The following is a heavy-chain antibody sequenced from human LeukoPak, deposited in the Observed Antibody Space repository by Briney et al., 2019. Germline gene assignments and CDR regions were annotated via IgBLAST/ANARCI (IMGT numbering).Heavy chain of an antibody. V-gene: IGHV3-30*04. CDR3: ARERLSGWYFDY. CDR1: GFTFSSYA. J-gene: IGHJ4*02. CDR2: ISYDGSNK. Sequence: TGGSLRLSCAASGFTFSSYAMHWVRQAPGKGLEWVAVISYDGSNKYYADSVKGRFTISRDNSKNTLYLQMNSLRAEDTAVYYCARERLSGWYFDYWGQGTLVTVSS. D-gene: IGHD6-19*01.